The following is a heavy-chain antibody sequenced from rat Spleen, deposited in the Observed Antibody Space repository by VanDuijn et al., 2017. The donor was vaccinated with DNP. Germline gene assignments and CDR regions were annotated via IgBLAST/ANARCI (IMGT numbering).Heavy chain of an antibody. Sequence: EVQLVESGGGLVQPGRSLKLSCAASGFTFSDYYMAWVRQAPMKGLEWVAYISYDGGSTYYGDSVKGRFTISRDNAKSTLYLQMDSLRSEDTATYYCARHSFTSGITTAFGSWGQGTLVTVSS. D-gene: IGHD1-11*01. CDR3: ARHSFTSGITTAFGS. V-gene: IGHV5-22*01. CDR1: GFTFSDYY. CDR2: ISYDGGST. J-gene: IGHJ3*01.